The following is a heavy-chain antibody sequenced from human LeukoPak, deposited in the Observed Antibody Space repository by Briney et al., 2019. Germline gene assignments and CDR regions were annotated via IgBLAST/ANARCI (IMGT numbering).Heavy chain of an antibody. J-gene: IGHJ4*02. CDR2: ISSSSSTI. CDR3: GSQFWWAAVSGTTLDY. Sequence: GGSLRLSCAASGFTFSSYSMNWVRQAPGKGLEWVSYISSSSSTIYYADSVKGRFTISRDNAKNSLFLQMNSLRVEDTAVYYYGSQFWWAAVSGTTLDYWGQGTLVTVSS. CDR1: GFTFSSYS. D-gene: IGHD6-19*01. V-gene: IGHV3-48*04.